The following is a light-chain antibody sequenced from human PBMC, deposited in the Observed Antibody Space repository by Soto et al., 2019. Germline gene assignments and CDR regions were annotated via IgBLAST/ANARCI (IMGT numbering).Light chain of an antibody. V-gene: IGKV3-20*01. CDR2: GGS. CDR1: ESVSSSY. Sequence: ENVLTQSPGTLPLSPGERATLSFRASESVSSSYLAWYQQKPGQAPRLLIFGGSSRATGIPDRFSGSGSGTDFTLTISRLEPEDFAVYYCQQYGSPPLTFGGGTKVDIK. CDR3: QQYGSPPLT. J-gene: IGKJ4*01.